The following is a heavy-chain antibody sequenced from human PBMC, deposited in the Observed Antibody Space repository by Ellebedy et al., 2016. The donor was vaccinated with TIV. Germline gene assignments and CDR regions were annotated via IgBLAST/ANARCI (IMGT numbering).Heavy chain of an antibody. D-gene: IGHD3/OR15-3a*01. Sequence: GESLKISCAVSGFTVSANYMSWVRQAPGKGLEWVSIIYSRGITYYPDSAKGRFTISSDNSKNTVSLQMNSLRAEDTAVYYCSRVDLGLAFHYWGRGTLVTVSS. CDR2: IYSRGIT. V-gene: IGHV3-53*01. CDR1: GFTVSANY. CDR3: SRVDLGLAFHY. J-gene: IGHJ4*02.